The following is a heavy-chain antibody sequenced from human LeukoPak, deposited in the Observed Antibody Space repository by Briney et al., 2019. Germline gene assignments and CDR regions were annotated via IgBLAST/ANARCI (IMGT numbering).Heavy chain of an antibody. CDR2: MNPNSGNT. CDR3: ARGSLAGATTLDY. V-gene: IGHV1-8*03. Sequence: ASVKVSCKASGYTFTSYDINWVRQATGQGLEWMGWMNPNSGNTGYAQKFQGRVTITRNTSISTAYMELRSLRSDDTAVYYCARGSLAGATTLDYWGQGTLVTVSS. D-gene: IGHD1-26*01. CDR1: GYTFTSYD. J-gene: IGHJ4*02.